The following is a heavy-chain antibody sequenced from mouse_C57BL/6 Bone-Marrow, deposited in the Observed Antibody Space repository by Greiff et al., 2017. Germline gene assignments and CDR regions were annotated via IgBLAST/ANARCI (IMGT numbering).Heavy chain of an antibody. CDR2: ISYDGSN. D-gene: IGHD2-3*01. V-gene: IGHV3-6*01. J-gene: IGHJ4*01. CDR3: ARLIYDGYYVRAMDY. Sequence: EVQLVESGPGLVKPSQSLSLTCSVTGYSITSGYYWNWIRQFPGNKLEWMGYISYDGSNNYNPSLKNRISITRDTSKNQFFLKLNSVTTEDTATYYCARLIYDGYYVRAMDYWGQGTSVTVSS. CDR1: GYSITSGYY.